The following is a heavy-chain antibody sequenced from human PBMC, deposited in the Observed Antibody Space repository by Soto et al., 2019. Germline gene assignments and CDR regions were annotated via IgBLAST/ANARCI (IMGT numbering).Heavy chain of an antibody. J-gene: IGHJ4*02. D-gene: IGHD2-15*01. Sequence: ASVKVYCKASGYTLTNYAISWMRQAPGQGPEWMGWINTYNGNTNYAQKFQGRVTMTTDTSTNTAYMELRSLTSDDTAVYYCARDCTGGSCFCIYWGQGTLVTVSS. CDR1: GYTLTNYA. CDR2: INTYNGNT. CDR3: ARDCTGGSCFCIY. V-gene: IGHV1-18*01.